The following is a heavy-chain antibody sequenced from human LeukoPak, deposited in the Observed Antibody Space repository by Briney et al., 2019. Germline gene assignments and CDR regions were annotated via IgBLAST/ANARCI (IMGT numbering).Heavy chain of an antibody. D-gene: IGHD4-17*01. J-gene: IGHJ4*02. CDR1: GFTFNNAW. CDR3: TTEYYGSLNY. CDR2: IKSKTDGGTT. Sequence: GGSLRLSCAASGFTFNNAWMSWVRQAPGKGLEWVGLIKSKTDGGTTDYAAPVKGRFTIPRDDSKNTLYVQMNSLRTEDTAVYYCTTEYYGSLNYWGQGALVTGSS. V-gene: IGHV3-15*01.